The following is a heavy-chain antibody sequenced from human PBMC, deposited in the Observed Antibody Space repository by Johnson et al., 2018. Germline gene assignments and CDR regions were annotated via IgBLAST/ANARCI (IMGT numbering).Heavy chain of an antibody. D-gene: IGHD3-22*01. CDR1: GFTVSSNY. CDR3: ARDCWGHNPTMIGGGSYYYAMDV. J-gene: IGHJ6*02. V-gene: IGHV3-53*01. CDR2: IYSGGST. Sequence: VQLVESGGGLIQPGGSLRLSCAASGFTVSSNYMSWVRQAPGKGLEWVSVIYSGGSTYYADSVKGRFTISRDNSKTTLYLQLNSLRAEDPAGDYCARDCWGHNPTMIGGGSYYYAMDVWGQGTTVTVSS.